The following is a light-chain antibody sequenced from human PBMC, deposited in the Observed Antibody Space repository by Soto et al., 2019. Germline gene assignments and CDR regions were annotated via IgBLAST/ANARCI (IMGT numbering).Light chain of an antibody. V-gene: IGLV6-57*02. CDR3: QSYDRNNVNVV. CDR2: EDN. CDR1: IGSIGSDY. Sequence: NFMLTQPHSVSESPGKTVTISCTGSIGSIGSDYVQWFQQRPGSAPTTVIFEDNQRPSGVSDRFSGSVDSSSNSASLTISGLQTEDEADYYCQSYDRNNVNVVFGGGTKLTVL. J-gene: IGLJ2*01.